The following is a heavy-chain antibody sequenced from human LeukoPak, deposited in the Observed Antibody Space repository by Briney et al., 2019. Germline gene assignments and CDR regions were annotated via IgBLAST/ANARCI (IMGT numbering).Heavy chain of an antibody. CDR1: GFTFSSYW. Sequence: GGSLRLSCAASGFTFSSYWMHWVRHAPGKGLVWVSRINSDGSSTSYADSVKGRFTISRDNAKNTLYLQMNSLRAEDTAVYYCAREYYYDSSDPNSDYWGQGTLVTVSS. D-gene: IGHD3-22*01. J-gene: IGHJ4*02. CDR3: AREYYYDSSDPNSDY. V-gene: IGHV3-74*01. CDR2: INSDGSST.